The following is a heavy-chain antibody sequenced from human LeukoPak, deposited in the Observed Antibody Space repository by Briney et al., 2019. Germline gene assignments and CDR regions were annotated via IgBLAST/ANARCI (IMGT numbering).Heavy chain of an antibody. CDR1: DASINTDTYH. D-gene: IGHD2-15*01. J-gene: IGHJ4*02. CDR3: ARGAAPEDQDIVVVVAATRFDY. CDR2: IYYSGST. V-gene: IGHV4-39*01. Sequence: SETLSLTCIVSDASINTDTYHWGWIRQPPGKGLEWIGSIYYSGSTYYNPSLKSRVTISVDTSKNQFSLKLSSVTAADTAVYYCARGAAPEDQDIVVVVAATRFDYWGQGTLVTVSS.